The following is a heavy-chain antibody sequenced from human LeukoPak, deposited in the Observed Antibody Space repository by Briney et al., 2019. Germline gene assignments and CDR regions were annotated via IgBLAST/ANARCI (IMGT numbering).Heavy chain of an antibody. J-gene: IGHJ4*02. Sequence: PGGSLRLSCTASGFTVSSNYMSWVRQAPGKGLEWVSVIYSGGSTYYADSVKGRFTISRDNSKNTLYLQMNSLRAEDTAVYYCASSGYYDSSGYLYWGQGTLVTVSS. CDR1: GFTVSSNY. CDR3: ASSGYYDSSGYLY. D-gene: IGHD3-22*01. V-gene: IGHV3-53*01. CDR2: IYSGGST.